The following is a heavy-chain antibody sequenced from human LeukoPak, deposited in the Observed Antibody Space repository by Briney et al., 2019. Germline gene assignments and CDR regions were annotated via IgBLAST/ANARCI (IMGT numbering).Heavy chain of an antibody. CDR2: IYYSGST. CDR1: GGSISSGDYY. D-gene: IGHD2-21*01. V-gene: IGHV4-30-4*01. J-gene: IGHJ4*02. Sequence: TLSLTCTVSGGSISSGDYYWSWIRQPPGKGLEWIGYIYYSGSTFYSPSLKSRVTISVDTSKNQFSLKLSSVTAADTAVYYCASFYQAYYFDYWGQGTLVTVSS. CDR3: ASFYQAYYFDY.